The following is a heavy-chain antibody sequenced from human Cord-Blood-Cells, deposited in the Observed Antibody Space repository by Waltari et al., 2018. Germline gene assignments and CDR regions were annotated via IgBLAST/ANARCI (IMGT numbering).Heavy chain of an antibody. CDR3: ARGRVTYYDFWSGGYYYYYYMDV. CDR1: GGSFSGYY. Sequence: QVQLQQWGAGLLKPSETLSLTCAVYGGSFSGYYWSWIRQPPGKGLEWIGEINHSGSTNYNPSLKRRVTISVDTSKNQFSLKLSSVTAADTAVYYCARGRVTYYDFWSGGYYYYYYMDVWGKGTTVTVSS. CDR2: INHSGST. V-gene: IGHV4-34*01. J-gene: IGHJ6*03. D-gene: IGHD3-3*01.